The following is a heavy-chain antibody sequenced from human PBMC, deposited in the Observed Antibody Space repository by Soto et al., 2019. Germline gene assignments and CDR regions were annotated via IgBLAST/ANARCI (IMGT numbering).Heavy chain of an antibody. J-gene: IGHJ4*02. CDR3: TRGADGFDY. CDR1: GFPFSSYD. D-gene: IGHD3-16*01. Sequence: EVQLVESGGDLVQPGGSRRLSCAASGFPFSSYDFHWVRQATGKGLEWVSGIGTAGDTYYAGSVKGRFTTSRENAENSLYLQMNSLRAGDTAVYYCTRGADGFDYWGQGTLVTVSS. CDR2: IGTAGDT. V-gene: IGHV3-13*01.